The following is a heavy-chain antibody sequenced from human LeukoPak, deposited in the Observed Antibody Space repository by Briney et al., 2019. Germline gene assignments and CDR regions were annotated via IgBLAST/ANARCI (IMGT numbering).Heavy chain of an antibody. CDR1: GFTFSSYA. V-gene: IGHV3-23*01. CDR3: AKDVAYGDYVSLWLDP. J-gene: IGHJ5*02. CDR2: ISGSGGST. Sequence: PGGSLRLSCAASGFTFSSYAMSWVRQAPGKGLEWVSAISGSGGSTYYADSVKGRFTISRDNSKNTLYLQMNSLRAEDTAVYYCAKDVAYGDYVSLWLDPWGQGTLVTVSS. D-gene: IGHD4-17*01.